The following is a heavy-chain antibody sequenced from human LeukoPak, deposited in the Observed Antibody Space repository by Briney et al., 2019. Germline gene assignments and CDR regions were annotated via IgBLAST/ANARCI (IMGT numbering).Heavy chain of an antibody. Sequence: PSETLSLTCTVSGGSISSYYWSWIRQPPGKGLEWIGYIYYSGSTNYNPSLKGRVTISVDTSKNQFSLKLSSVTAADTAVYYCARGGGAYYDFWSGYYPLDYWGQGTLVTVSS. D-gene: IGHD3-3*01. J-gene: IGHJ4*02. CDR1: GGSISSYY. V-gene: IGHV4-59*01. CDR2: IYYSGST. CDR3: ARGGGAYYDFWSGYYPLDY.